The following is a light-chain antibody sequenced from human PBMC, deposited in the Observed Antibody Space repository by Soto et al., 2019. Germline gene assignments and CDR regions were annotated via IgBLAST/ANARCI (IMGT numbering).Light chain of an antibody. CDR2: DVS. Sequence: QSVLTQPASVSGSPGQSITISCTGTSSNVGSHNYVSWYQQHPGKAPKLIINDVSKRPSGVPDRFSGSKSGNTASLTISGLQAEDEADYYCCSFAGGLFVFGAGTKVTVL. V-gene: IGLV2-11*01. CDR3: CSFAGGLFV. J-gene: IGLJ1*01. CDR1: SSNVGSHNY.